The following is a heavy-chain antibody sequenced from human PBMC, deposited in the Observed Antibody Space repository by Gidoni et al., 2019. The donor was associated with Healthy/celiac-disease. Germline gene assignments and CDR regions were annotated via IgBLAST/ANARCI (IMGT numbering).Heavy chain of an antibody. J-gene: IGHJ6*02. CDR1: GFTFSIYG. Sequence: QVQLVESGGGVVQPGRSLRLSCAASGFTFSIYGMHWVRQAPGKGLEWVAVIWYDGSNKYYADSVKRRFTISRDNSKNTLYLQMNSLRAEDTAVYYCAREHIIYSGYDWGDYYYGMDVWGQGTTVTVSS. CDR3: AREHIIYSGYDWGDYYYGMDV. D-gene: IGHD5-12*01. CDR2: IWYDGSNK. V-gene: IGHV3-33*01.